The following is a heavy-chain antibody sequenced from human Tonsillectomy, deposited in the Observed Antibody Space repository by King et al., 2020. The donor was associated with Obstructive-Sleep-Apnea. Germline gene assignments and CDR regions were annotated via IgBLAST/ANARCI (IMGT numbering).Heavy chain of an antibody. CDR1: GFTLSSQS. CDR3: AGGGGRGGDCYEA. V-gene: IGHV3-30*04. CDR2: ITYDGITK. J-gene: IGHJ4*02. Sequence: VQLVESGGDVVQPGGSLRLSCAASGFTLSSQSMHWVRQAPGKGLEWVADITYDGITKFYAESVRGRFTISRDDSKNTLYVEMNNLREEDTAMYYCAGGGGRGGDCYEAWGQGTQVIVSS. D-gene: IGHD2-21*02.